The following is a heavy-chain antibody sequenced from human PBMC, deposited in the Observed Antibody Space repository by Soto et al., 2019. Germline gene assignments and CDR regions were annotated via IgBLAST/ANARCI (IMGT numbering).Heavy chain of an antibody. V-gene: IGHV4-39*01. D-gene: IGHD5-18*01. Sequence: SETLSLTCTVSGGSISTIGYYWGWIRQPPGKGLEWIGSIYFSGSAYYNPSLKSRVTISVDTSKNQFSLELNSVTAADTAVYYFARLRGYSYGHLDCWGKGTLVTVSS. CDR3: ARLRGYSYGHLDC. J-gene: IGHJ4*02. CDR1: GGSISTIGYY. CDR2: IYFSGSA.